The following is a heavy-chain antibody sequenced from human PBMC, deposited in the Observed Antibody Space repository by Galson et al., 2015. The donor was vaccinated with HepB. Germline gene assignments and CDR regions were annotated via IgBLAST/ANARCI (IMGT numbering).Heavy chain of an antibody. CDR2: INSNSGGT. D-gene: IGHD3-10*01. CDR3: TARDFGEPNDDDLDI. CDR1: GYTFTDYY. J-gene: IGHJ3*02. V-gene: IGHV1-2*02. Sequence: SVKVSCKASGYTFTDYYMHWVRQAPGQGLEWMGWINSNSGGTNYAQKFQGRVTMTRDTSISTVYLELSRLGHDDTAVYYCTARDFGEPNDDDLDIWGQGTMVTVSS.